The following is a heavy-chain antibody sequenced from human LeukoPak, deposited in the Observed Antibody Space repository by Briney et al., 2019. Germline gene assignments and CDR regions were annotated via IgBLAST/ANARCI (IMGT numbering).Heavy chain of an antibody. Sequence: SETLSHTCAVSGGSISSGGYSWSWIRQPPGKGLEWIGYIYRSGSTYYNPSLKSRVTISVDRSKNQFSLKLSSVTAADTAVYYCARDFDGYLDYWGQGTLVTVSS. CDR3: ARDFDGYLDY. J-gene: IGHJ4*02. CDR2: IYRSGST. V-gene: IGHV4-30-2*01. D-gene: IGHD3-9*01. CDR1: GGSISSGGYS.